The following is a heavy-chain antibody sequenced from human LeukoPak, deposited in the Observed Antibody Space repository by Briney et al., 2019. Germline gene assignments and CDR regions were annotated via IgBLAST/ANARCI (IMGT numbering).Heavy chain of an antibody. CDR2: IYSGGST. J-gene: IGHJ4*02. CDR3: AREMATIDY. D-gene: IGHD5-24*01. Sequence: PGGSLRLSCAASGLTVSSNYMSWVRQAPGKGLEWVTVIYSGGSTYYADSVKGRFTISRDNSKNTLYLQMNSLRAEDTAVYCCAREMATIDYWGQGTLVTVSS. V-gene: IGHV3-53*01. CDR1: GLTVSSNY.